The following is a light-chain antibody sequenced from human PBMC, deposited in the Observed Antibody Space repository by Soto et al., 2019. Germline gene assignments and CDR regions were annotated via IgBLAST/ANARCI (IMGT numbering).Light chain of an antibody. J-gene: IGKJ1*01. V-gene: IGKV3-20*01. CDR2: GAS. Sequence: EIVLTQSPGTLSLSPGERVTLSCRASQTVSSSYLAWHQQKPGQAPRLLIYGASNRATGIPDRFGGSGSGADFTLTISRLEPEDFAVYYCQQYGSSPRTFGQGTKVEI. CDR1: QTVSSSY. CDR3: QQYGSSPRT.